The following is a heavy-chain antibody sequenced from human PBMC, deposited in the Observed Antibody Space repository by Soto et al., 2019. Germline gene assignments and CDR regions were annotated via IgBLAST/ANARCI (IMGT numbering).Heavy chain of an antibody. J-gene: IGHJ5*02. CDR2: IWYDGSNK. V-gene: IGHV3-33*01. CDR3: ARDKYSSSWYWFDP. Sequence: SLRLSCAASGFTFSSYGMHWVRQAPGKGLEWVAVIWYDGSNKYYADSVKGRFTISRDNSKNTLYLQMNSLRAEDTAVYYCARDKYSSSWYWFDPWGQGTLVTVSS. CDR1: GFTFSSYG. D-gene: IGHD6-13*01.